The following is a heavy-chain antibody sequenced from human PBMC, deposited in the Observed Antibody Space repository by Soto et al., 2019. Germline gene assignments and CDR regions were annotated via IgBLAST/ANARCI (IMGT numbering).Heavy chain of an antibody. V-gene: IGHV3-21*01. Sequence: EVQLVESGGGLVKPGGSLRLSCAASGFTFSSYSMNWVRQAPGKGLEWVSSISSSSSYIYYADSVKGRFTISRDNAKNSLYLQMNSLRAEDTAVYYCARDTYYDFWSGYFPGNFDYWGQGTLVTVSS. CDR3: ARDTYYDFWSGYFPGNFDY. CDR1: GFTFSSYS. D-gene: IGHD3-3*01. CDR2: ISSSSSYI. J-gene: IGHJ4*02.